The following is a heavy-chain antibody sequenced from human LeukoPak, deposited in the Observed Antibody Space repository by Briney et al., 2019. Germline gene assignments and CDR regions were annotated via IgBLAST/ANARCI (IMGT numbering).Heavy chain of an antibody. V-gene: IGHV4-34*01. D-gene: IGHD2-8*01. J-gene: IGHJ4*02. Sequence: SETLSLTCAVYGGSFSGYYWSWIRQPPGKGLEWIGGINHSGSTNYNPSLKSRVTISVDTSKNQFSLKLSSVTAADTAVYYCARGQRFGYCTNGVCTQGLYRYWGQGTLVTVSS. CDR1: GGSFSGYY. CDR3: ARGQRFGYCTNGVCTQGLYRY. CDR2: INHSGST.